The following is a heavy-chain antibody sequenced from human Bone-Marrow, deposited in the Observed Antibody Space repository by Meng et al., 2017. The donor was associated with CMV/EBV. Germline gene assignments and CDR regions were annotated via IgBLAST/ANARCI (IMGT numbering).Heavy chain of an antibody. CDR3: ARGMGSYYFDY. J-gene: IGHJ4*02. CDR2: IYYSGST. V-gene: IGHV4-30-4*08. Sequence: SETLSLTCTVSGGSISSGDYYWSWIRQPPGKGLEWIGYIYYSGSTYYNPSLKSRVTISGDTSKNQFSLKLSSVTAADTAVYYCARGMGSYYFDYWGQGTLVTVSS. CDR1: GGSISSGDYY. D-gene: IGHD2-8*01.